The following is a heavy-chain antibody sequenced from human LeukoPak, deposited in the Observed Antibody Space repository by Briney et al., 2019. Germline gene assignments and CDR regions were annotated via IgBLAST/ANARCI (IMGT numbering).Heavy chain of an antibody. CDR3: ARFEVVTATLNWFDP. Sequence: PGGSLRLSCAASGFTFSSYGMHWVRQAPGKGLEWVAVISYDGSNKYYADSVKGRFTISRDNSKNTLYLQMNSLRAEDTAVYYCARFEVVTATLNWFDPWGQGTLVTVSS. CDR1: GFTFSSYG. CDR2: ISYDGSNK. D-gene: IGHD2-21*02. V-gene: IGHV3-30*03. J-gene: IGHJ5*02.